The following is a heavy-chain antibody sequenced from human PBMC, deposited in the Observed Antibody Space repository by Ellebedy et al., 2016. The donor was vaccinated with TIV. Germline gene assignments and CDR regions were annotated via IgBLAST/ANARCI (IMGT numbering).Heavy chain of an antibody. D-gene: IGHD1-26*01. CDR2: IPHAGRNE. CDR3: ARDGRVGSYYRGVY. CDR1: GFSFSGYS. V-gene: IGHV3-30*03. Sequence: GESLKISXAASGFSFSGYSFLWARQAPGKGLEWVAFIPHAGRNEYYADSVKGRFTISRDNSRSTVYLQMNSLRPEDTAVYYCARDGRVGSYYRGVYWGQGTLVTVSS. J-gene: IGHJ4*02.